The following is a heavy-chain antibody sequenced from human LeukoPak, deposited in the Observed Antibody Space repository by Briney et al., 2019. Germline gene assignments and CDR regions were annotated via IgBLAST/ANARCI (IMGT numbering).Heavy chain of an antibody. J-gene: IGHJ4*02. CDR3: AKKEGAYFDY. Sequence: TGGSLRLSCAASGFTFSSYGMHWVRQAPGKGLEWVAVISYDGSNKYYADSVKGRFTISRDNSKNTLYLQMNSLRAEDTAVYYCAKKEGAYFDYWGQGTLVTVSS. V-gene: IGHV3-30*18. CDR2: ISYDGSNK. CDR1: GFTFSSYG. D-gene: IGHD3-16*01.